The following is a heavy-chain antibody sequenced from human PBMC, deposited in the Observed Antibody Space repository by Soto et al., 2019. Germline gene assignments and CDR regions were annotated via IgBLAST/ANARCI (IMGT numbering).Heavy chain of an antibody. Sequence: SETLSLTCAVYGGSVNGYYWNWIRQPPGKGLEWIGEINHTGGTHYNPSIKSRVTMSVDTSKNQFSLRLSSVTAADTAIYYCATRITVFGLLIPPFDPWGQGTQVTVSS. CDR3: ATRITVFGLLIPPFDP. J-gene: IGHJ5*02. CDR2: INHTGGT. D-gene: IGHD3-3*01. V-gene: IGHV4-34*01. CDR1: GGSVNGYY.